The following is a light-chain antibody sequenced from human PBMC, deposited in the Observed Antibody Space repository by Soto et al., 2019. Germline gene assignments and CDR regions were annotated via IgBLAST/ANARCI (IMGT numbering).Light chain of an antibody. Sequence: ETVLTQSPATLSLSPGERATLSCRASQSISSSLAWYQQTPGQAPRLLIYDASKRATGIPARFSGSGSGTDYTLPISSLEPEDFAVYFCQQRFTWPSFGPGTKVDIK. J-gene: IGKJ3*01. CDR3: QQRFTWPS. CDR2: DAS. CDR1: QSISSS. V-gene: IGKV3-11*01.